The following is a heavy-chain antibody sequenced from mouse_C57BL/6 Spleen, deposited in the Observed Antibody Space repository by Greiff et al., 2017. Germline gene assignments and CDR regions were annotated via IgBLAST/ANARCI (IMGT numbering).Heavy chain of an antibody. Sequence: QVQLKQSGAELVKPGASVKMSCKASGYTFTTYPIEWMKQNHGKSLEWIGNFHPYNDDTKYNEKFKGKATLTVEKSSSTVYLELSRLTSDDSAVYYCARGRDYDGIYYAMDYWGQGTSVTVSS. CDR2: FHPYNDDT. V-gene: IGHV1-47*01. D-gene: IGHD2-4*01. CDR1: GYTFTTYP. J-gene: IGHJ4*01. CDR3: ARGRDYDGIYYAMDY.